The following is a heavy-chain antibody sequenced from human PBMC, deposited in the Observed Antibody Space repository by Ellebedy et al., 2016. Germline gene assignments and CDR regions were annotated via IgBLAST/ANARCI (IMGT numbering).Heavy chain of an antibody. Sequence: GGSLRLSCAASGFTFSSYGMHWVRQAPGKGLEWVAVIWYDGSNKYYADSVKGRFTISRDNSKNTLYLQMNSLRAEDTAVYYCAKDRDIVVVVAALFDYWGQGTLVTVSS. CDR1: GFTFSSYG. D-gene: IGHD2-15*01. V-gene: IGHV3-33*06. J-gene: IGHJ4*02. CDR3: AKDRDIVVVVAALFDY. CDR2: IWYDGSNK.